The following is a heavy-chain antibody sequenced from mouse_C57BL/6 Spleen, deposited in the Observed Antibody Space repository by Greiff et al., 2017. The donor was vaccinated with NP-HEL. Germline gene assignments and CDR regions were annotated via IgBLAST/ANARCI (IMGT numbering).Heavy chain of an antibody. CDR2: ISSGSSTI. V-gene: IGHV5-17*01. Sequence: EVQLVESGGGLVKPGGSLKLSCAASGFTFSDYGMHWVRQAPEQGLEWVAYISSGSSTIYYAATVKGRFTISRDNAKNTLFLQMTSLRSEDTAMYYCARLVTTVVAPYYAMDYWGQGTSVTVSS. J-gene: IGHJ4*01. CDR3: ARLVTTVVAPYYAMDY. D-gene: IGHD1-1*01. CDR1: GFTFSDYG.